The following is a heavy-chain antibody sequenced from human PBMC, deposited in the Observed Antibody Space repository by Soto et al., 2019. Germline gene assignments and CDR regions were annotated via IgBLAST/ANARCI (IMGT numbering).Heavy chain of an antibody. D-gene: IGHD6-19*01. CDR2: ISVSGDNT. J-gene: IGHJ4*02. CDR1: EFTFSTYT. V-gene: IGHV3-23*01. CDR3: VKDRSTSDWYGYFDY. Sequence: PGGSLRLSCGASEFTFSTYTMSWVRQAPGKGLEWVSAISVSGDNTYYADSVKGRFTVSRDNSKNTLYLQMNSLRAEDTALYYCVKDRSTSDWYGYFDYWGLGTLVTVSS.